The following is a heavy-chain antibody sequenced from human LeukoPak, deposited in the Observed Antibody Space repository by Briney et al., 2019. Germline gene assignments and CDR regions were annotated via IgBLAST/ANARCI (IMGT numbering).Heavy chain of an antibody. Sequence: GGSVRLSCAATGFTFSDYYMSWLRQAPGKGLEWISYISSSGSADYYADSVQGRFTVSRDNAKSSLYLQTNSLRAEDTAVYYCARTQKYYDLWSGMNWGQGTLVTVSS. V-gene: IGHV3-11*04. CDR1: GFTFSDYY. D-gene: IGHD3-3*01. J-gene: IGHJ4*02. CDR3: ARTQKYYDLWSGMN. CDR2: ISSSGSAD.